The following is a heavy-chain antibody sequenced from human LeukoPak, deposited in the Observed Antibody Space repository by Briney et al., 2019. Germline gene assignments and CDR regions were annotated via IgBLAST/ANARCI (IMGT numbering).Heavy chain of an antibody. CDR3: ASGNSHAFDI. J-gene: IGHJ3*02. V-gene: IGHV3-74*01. CDR2: IDLAGDYT. Sequence: GGSLRLSCEASGFTFSDYWTFWVRQAPGKGLVWVSRIDLAGDYTTYADSVKGRFTISRDNAKNTLYLEMNSLRAEDTAVYYCASGNSHAFDIWGQGTMVTVSS. CDR1: GFTFSDYW.